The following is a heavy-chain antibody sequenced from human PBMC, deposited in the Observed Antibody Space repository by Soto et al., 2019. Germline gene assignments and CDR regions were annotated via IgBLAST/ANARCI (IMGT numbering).Heavy chain of an antibody. CDR1: GFTFTSSA. V-gene: IGHV1-58*02. Sequence: ASVKVSCKASGFTFTSSAMQWVRQARGQRLEWIGWIVVGSGNTNYAQKFQERVTITRDMSTSTAYMELSSLRSEDTAVYYCAAGTLIGSGSYYDYWGQGTLVTVSS. J-gene: IGHJ4*02. D-gene: IGHD3-10*01. CDR2: IVVGSGNT. CDR3: AAGTLIGSGSYYDY.